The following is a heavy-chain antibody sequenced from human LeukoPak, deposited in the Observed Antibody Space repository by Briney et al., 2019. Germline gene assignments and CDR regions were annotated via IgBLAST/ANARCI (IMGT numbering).Heavy chain of an antibody. D-gene: IGHD2-15*01. V-gene: IGHV3-30*02. J-gene: IGHJ6*03. Sequence: GGSLRLSCAASGFSLSGYGMHWVRQAPGKGLEWVAFIRYDGSNEYYADSVKGRFAISRDKSKNTLSLQMNGLRVEDTAVYYCAKVMPPGRIRFYSYYMDVWGKGTTVTVS. CDR1: GFSLSGYG. CDR3: AKVMPPGRIRFYSYYMDV. CDR2: IRYDGSNE.